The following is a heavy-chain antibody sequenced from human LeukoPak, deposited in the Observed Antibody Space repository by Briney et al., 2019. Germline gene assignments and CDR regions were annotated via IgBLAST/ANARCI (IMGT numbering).Heavy chain of an antibody. V-gene: IGHV1-69*01. CDR3: ARDQGLWFGELLPHGEYFQH. D-gene: IGHD3-10*01. CDR1: GGTFSGYA. CDR2: IIPMFGRT. J-gene: IGHJ1*01. Sequence: SVKVSCKASGGTFSGYAFSWVRQAPGQGLEWMGGIIPMFGRTNYAQTFQGRVTITAYESTSTAYMELTSLRSDDTAVYYCARDQGLWFGELLPHGEYFQHWGQGTLVTVSS.